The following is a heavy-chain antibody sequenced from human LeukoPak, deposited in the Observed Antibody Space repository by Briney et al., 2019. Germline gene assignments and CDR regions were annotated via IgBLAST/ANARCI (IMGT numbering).Heavy chain of an antibody. CDR3: AKDQGDILVAEAADAFFDY. J-gene: IGHJ4*02. CDR2: ISGSGDNT. CDR1: GFTFSSFA. D-gene: IGHD2-15*01. V-gene: IGHV3-23*01. Sequence: PGGSLRLSCAASGFTFSSFAMSWVRQAPGKGLEWVSSISGSGDNTYYAESVEGRFTISRDTSKNTLYLQMNSLRAEDTAVYYCAKDQGDILVAEAADAFFDYWGQGTLVTVSS.